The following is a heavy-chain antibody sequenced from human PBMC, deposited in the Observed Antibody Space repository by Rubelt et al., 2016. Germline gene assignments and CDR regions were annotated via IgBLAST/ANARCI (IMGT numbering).Heavy chain of an antibody. D-gene: IGHD3-22*01. J-gene: IGHJ5*02. CDR3: ARAEDYYSSWFDP. Sequence: QLQLQESGPGLVKPSETLSLTCTVSGGSISSRSYYWGWIRQPPGKGLEWIGSIYYSGSTYYNPSLKSRVIISVDISKNQFSLKLSSVTAADTAAYYCARAEDYYSSWFDPWGQGTLVTVSS. CDR2: IYYSGST. V-gene: IGHV4-39*07. CDR1: GGSISSRSYY.